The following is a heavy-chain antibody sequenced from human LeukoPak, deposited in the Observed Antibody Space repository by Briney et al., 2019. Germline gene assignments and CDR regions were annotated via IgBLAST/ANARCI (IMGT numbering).Heavy chain of an antibody. J-gene: IGHJ4*02. CDR2: IYYSGST. D-gene: IGHD3-10*01. Sequence: PSETLSLTCTVSGGSISSSSYYWGWIRQPPGKGPEWIGSIYYSGSTYYNPSLKSRVTISVDTSKNQFSLKLSSVTAADTAVYYCARLLWFGELLPYFDYWGQGTLVTVSS. V-gene: IGHV4-39*01. CDR1: GGSISSSSYY. CDR3: ARLLWFGELLPYFDY.